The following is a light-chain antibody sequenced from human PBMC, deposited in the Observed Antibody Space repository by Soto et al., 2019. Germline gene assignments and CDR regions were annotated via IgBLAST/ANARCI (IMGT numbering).Light chain of an antibody. J-gene: IGKJ5*01. CDR1: QSISSW. CDR3: QRYNSYSYT. Sequence: DIQMTQSPSTLSASVGDRVTITCRASQSISSWLAWYQQKPGKAPKLLIYKASSLESGVPSRFSGCGSGTEFTLTISSLQPDDFATYYCQRYNSYSYTFGQGTRLEIK. CDR2: KAS. V-gene: IGKV1-5*03.